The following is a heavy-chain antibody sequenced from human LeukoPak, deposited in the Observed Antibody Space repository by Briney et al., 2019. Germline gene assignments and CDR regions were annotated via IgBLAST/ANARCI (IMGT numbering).Heavy chain of an antibody. D-gene: IGHD3-16*02. CDR1: GYTFTSYY. V-gene: IGHV1-46*01. Sequence: ASVKVSCKASGYTFTSYYMHWVRQAPGQGLEWMGIINPSGGSTSYAQKFQGRVTMTRDTSTSTVYMELSSLRSDDTAVYYCARVYVITFGGVIVTETYYFDYWGQGTLVTVSS. CDR3: ARVYVITFGGVIVTETYYFDY. CDR2: INPSGGST. J-gene: IGHJ4*02.